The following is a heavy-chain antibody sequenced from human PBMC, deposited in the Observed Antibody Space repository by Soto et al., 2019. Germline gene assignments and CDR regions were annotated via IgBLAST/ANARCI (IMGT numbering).Heavy chain of an antibody. V-gene: IGHV3-30*18. D-gene: IGHD6-13*01. CDR2: ISYDGSNK. J-gene: IGHJ6*02. Sequence: PGGSLRLSCAASGFTFSNYGMHWVRQAPGKGLEWVAVISYDGSNKYYADSVKGRFTISRDNSKNTLYLQMNSLRAEDTAVYYCAKDRGNPHSTSWYDYYYGMDVWGQGTTVTSP. CDR1: GFTFSNYG. CDR3: AKDRGNPHSTSWYDYYYGMDV.